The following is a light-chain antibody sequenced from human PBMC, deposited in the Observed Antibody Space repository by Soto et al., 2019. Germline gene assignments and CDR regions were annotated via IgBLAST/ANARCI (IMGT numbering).Light chain of an antibody. CDR1: QDINNY. CDR2: DAS. V-gene: IGKV1-33*01. J-gene: IGKJ2*02. Sequence: DIQLTQSPASLSASVGDRVTISCQASQDINNYLIWYQQKPGEAPNLLIYDASTLGTGVSSRFSGNGSGTDFSVTINNLQPQDTATYYCQQYDVVPCTFGQGTNLEIK. CDR3: QQYDVVPCT.